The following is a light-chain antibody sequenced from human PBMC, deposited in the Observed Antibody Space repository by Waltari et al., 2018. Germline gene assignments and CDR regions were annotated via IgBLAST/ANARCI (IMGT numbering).Light chain of an antibody. Sequence: DIQMTQSPSSLSASVGDRVTITCRASQSITTYLNWYQQKPGKAPKLLIYAASSLQSGVPSRFSGSGSGTDFTLTISSLYPEDFATYYCQQSYTTPFTFGPGTKVDLK. CDR3: QQSYTTPFT. CDR1: QSITTY. J-gene: IGKJ3*01. CDR2: AAS. V-gene: IGKV1-39*01.